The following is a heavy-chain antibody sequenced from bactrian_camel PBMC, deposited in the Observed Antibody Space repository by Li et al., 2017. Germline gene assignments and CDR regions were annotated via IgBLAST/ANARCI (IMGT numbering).Heavy chain of an antibody. CDR3: AVRLSSVCYNRAETSEY. Sequence: QLVESGGGLVQPGGSLRLSCTAPGFTSDSCGADWYRQATGKEREWVSSIYSDGSSTYYADSVKGRFTISRDNAKNTVYLQMNSLKPDDSAMYYCAVRLSSVCYNRAETSEYWGQGTQVTVS. V-gene: IGHV3S6*01. D-gene: IGHD2*01. CDR2: IYSDGSST. CDR1: GFTSDSCG. J-gene: IGHJ4*01.